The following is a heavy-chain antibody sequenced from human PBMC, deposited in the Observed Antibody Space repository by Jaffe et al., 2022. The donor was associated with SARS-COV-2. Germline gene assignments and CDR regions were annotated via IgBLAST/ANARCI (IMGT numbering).Heavy chain of an antibody. CDR1: GFTFNSYS. CDR3: ARVARGVIYYYYMDV. J-gene: IGHJ6*03. V-gene: IGHV3-48*01. CDR2: ISTSGSSM. D-gene: IGHD3-10*01. Sequence: EVKVVESGGGLVQPGGSLRLSCAASGFTFNSYSMNWVRQAPGKGLEWISYISTSGSSMYYADSVQGRFTISRDNAKNLLYLQMNSLRAEDTALYYCARVARGVIYYYYMDVWGKGTTVTVSS.